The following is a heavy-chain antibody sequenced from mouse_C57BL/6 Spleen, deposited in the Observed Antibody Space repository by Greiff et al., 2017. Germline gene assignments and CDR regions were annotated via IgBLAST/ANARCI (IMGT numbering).Heavy chain of an antibody. CDR2: IYPRSGNT. V-gene: IGHV1-81*01. CDR3: ARGGNPEAMDY. Sequence: VQLQESGAELARPGASVKLSCKASGYTFTSYGISWVKQRTGQGLEWIGEIYPRSGNTYYNEKFKGKATLTADKSSSTAYMELRSLTSEDSAVYFCARGGNPEAMDYWGQGTSVTVSS. D-gene: IGHD1-1*02. CDR1: GYTFTSYG. J-gene: IGHJ4*01.